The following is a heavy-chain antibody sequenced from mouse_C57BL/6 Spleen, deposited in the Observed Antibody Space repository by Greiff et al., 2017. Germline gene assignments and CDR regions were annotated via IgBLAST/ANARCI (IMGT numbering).Heavy chain of an antibody. CDR3: ARGGRSGYVAWFAY. CDR1: GYTFTSYW. V-gene: IGHV1-61*01. J-gene: IGHJ3*01. D-gene: IGHD3-2*02. CDR2: IYPSDSET. Sequence: QVQLQQPGAELVRPGSSVKLSCKASGYTFTSYWMDWVKQSPGQGLEWIGNIYPSDSETHYNQKFKDKATLTVDKSSSTAYMQRSSLTSEDAAVYCCARGGRSGYVAWFAYWGQGTLVTVSA.